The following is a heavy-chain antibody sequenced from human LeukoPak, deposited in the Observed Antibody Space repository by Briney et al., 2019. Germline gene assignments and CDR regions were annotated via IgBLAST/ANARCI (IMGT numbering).Heavy chain of an antibody. CDR1: GYTFTSYA. V-gene: IGHV1-3*01. J-gene: IGHJ6*04. CDR2: INAGNGNT. D-gene: IGHD3-10*01. Sequence: ASVKVSCKASGYTFTSYAMHWVRQAPGQRLEWMGWINAGNGNTKYPQKFQGRVTITRDTSASTAYMELSSLRSEDTAVYYCAREVTMVRGVILYYYGMGVWGKGTTVTVSS. CDR3: AREVTMVRGVILYYYGMGV.